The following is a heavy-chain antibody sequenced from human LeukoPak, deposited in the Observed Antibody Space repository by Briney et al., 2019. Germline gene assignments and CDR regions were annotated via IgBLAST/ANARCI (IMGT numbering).Heavy chain of an antibody. CDR2: IDPSDSYT. V-gene: IGHV5-10-1*01. D-gene: IGHD3-22*01. CDR3: ARHYYDILSAFDI. CDR1: GYXFTTYW. Sequence: PGGSLRLSCKGSGYXFTTYWISWVRQMPGKGLEWMGRIDPSDSYTKYSPSLQGHVTISADKSISTAYLQWSRLKASDTAMYYCARHYYDILSAFDIWGQGTMVTVSS. J-gene: IGHJ3*02.